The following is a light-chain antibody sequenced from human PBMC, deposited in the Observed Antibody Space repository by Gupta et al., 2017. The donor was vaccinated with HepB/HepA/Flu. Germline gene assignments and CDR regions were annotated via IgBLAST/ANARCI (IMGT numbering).Light chain of an antibody. CDR1: QSVSSNY. J-gene: IGKJ3*01. CDR2: GAS. V-gene: IGKV3-20*01. Sequence: IVFTPSPGTLSLSPGERATLSCRASQSVSSNYLDWYQQKPGQPPRLIIYGASSNARGNTDRFSGCGETKDFTLTSSRRENEDCAVYYGQQDNSSITFGHGTKVDIK. CDR3: QQDNSSIT.